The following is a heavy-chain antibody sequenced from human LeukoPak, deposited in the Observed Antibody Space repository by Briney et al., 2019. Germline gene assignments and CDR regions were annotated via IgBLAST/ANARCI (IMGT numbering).Heavy chain of an antibody. CDR2: ISGSSSYI. D-gene: IGHD3-9*01. CDR3: ARATGYVEGGGLY. J-gene: IGHJ4*02. CDR1: GFTFSSYS. V-gene: IGHV3-21*01. Sequence: GGSLRLSCAASGFTFSSYSMNWVRQAPGKGLEWVSSISGSSSYIYYADSLKGRFTISRDNAKNSLYLQINSLRAEDTAVYYCARATGYVEGGGLYWGQGTLVTVSS.